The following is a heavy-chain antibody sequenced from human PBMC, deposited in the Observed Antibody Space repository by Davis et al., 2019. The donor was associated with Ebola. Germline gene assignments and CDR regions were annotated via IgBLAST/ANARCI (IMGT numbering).Heavy chain of an antibody. CDR3: AKDRDHSSGWYLNPSFDY. CDR1: GFTFSSYA. D-gene: IGHD6-19*01. CDR2: ISGSGGST. V-gene: IGHV3-23*01. Sequence: GESLKISCAASGFTFSSYAMSWVRQAPGKGLEWVSAISGSGGSTYYADSVKGRFTISRDNSKNTLYLQMNSLRAEDTAVYYCAKDRDHSSGWYLNPSFDYWGQGTLVTVSS. J-gene: IGHJ4*02.